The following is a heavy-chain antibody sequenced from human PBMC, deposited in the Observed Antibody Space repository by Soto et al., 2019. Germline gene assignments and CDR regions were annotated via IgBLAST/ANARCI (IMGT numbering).Heavy chain of an antibody. V-gene: IGHV4-4*02. J-gene: IGHJ4*02. CDR2: VFHTGNT. CDR1: GDSISSIVW. CDR3: ARKAWVRFDY. Sequence: PSETLSLTCAVAGDSISSIVWWTWVRQPPGKGLEWIGEVFHTGNTNYNPSLKSRVTMSVDKSTNEFSLKVTSVTAADTAIYYCARKAWVRFDYWGQGALVTVSS. D-gene: IGHD7-27*01.